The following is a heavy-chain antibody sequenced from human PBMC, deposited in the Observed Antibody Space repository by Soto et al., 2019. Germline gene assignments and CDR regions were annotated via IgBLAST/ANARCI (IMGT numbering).Heavy chain of an antibody. CDR2: INAGNGNT. D-gene: IGHD4-17*01. Sequence: QVQLVQSGAEVKKPGASVKVSCKASGYTFTSYAMHWVRQAPGQRLEWMGWINAGNGNTKYSQKFQGRVTITRDTSASTAYMELSSLRSEDTAVYYCARVGGSSGRSVTTDYWGQGTLVTVSS. J-gene: IGHJ4*02. CDR1: GYTFTSYA. CDR3: ARVGGSSGRSVTTDY. V-gene: IGHV1-3*01.